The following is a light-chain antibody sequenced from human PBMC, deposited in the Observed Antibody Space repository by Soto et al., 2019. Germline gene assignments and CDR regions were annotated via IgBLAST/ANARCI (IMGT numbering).Light chain of an antibody. V-gene: IGKV1-5*03. CDR3: QQYNSYPWT. CDR1: QNIDRW. Sequence: DIQMTQSPSTLSASVGDRVTITCRASQNIDRWLAWYQQKPGKAPHLLIYGASNLESGVPSRFSGSGSGTEFTLTISSLRPDDVATYYCQQYNSYPWTFGQGTKGEIK. CDR2: GAS. J-gene: IGKJ1*01.